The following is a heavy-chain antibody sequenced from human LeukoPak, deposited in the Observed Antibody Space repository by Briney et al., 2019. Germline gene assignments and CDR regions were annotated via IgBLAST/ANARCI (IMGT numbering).Heavy chain of an antibody. V-gene: IGHV4-59*01. CDR1: GGSISSYY. CDR3: ARGNYFYDAFDI. CDR2: IYYSGST. D-gene: IGHD3-10*01. J-gene: IGHJ3*02. Sequence: PSETLSLTCTVSGGSISSYYWSWIRQPPGKGLEWIGYIYYSGSTNYSPSLKSRVTISVDTSKNQFSLKLSSVTAADTAVYYCARGNYFYDAFDIWGQGTMVTVSS.